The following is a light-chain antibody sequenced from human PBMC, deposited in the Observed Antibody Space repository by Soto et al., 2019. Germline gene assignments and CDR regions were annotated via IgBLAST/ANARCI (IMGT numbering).Light chain of an antibody. J-gene: IGKJ4*01. V-gene: IGKV3-20*01. Sequence: EIVLTQSPGTLSLSPGERATLSCRASQTITNTFLAWYQQKPGQAPMLLIYGASSRATDIPDRFSGSGSGTDFTLTSSTLEPEDFAVYYCQQVGVSPTFGGGTKVEIK. CDR1: QTITNTF. CDR2: GAS. CDR3: QQVGVSPT.